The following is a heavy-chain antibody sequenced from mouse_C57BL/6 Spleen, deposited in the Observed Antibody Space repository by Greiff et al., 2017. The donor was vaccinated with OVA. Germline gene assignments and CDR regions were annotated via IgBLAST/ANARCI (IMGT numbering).Heavy chain of an antibody. V-gene: IGHV1-82*01. Sequence: QVQLKQSGPELVKPGASVKISCKASGYAFSSSWMNWVKQRPGKGLEWIGRIYPGDGDTNYNGKFKGKATLTADKSSSTAYMQLSSLTSEDSAVYFCARWDGYLFAYWGQGTLVTVSA. CDR3: ARWDGYLFAY. J-gene: IGHJ3*01. D-gene: IGHD2-3*01. CDR1: GYAFSSSW. CDR2: IYPGDGDT.